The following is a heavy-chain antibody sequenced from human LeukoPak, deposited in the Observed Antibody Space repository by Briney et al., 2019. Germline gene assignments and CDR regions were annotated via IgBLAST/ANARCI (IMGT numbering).Heavy chain of an antibody. Sequence: GRSLRLSCAASGFTFSNYWMHWVRQAPGKGLVWVSRINSDGSSTTYADSVKGRFTISRDNAKNTLYLQMNSLRAEDTAVYYCARGYLVLRDYWGQGTLVIVSS. CDR1: GFTFSNYW. J-gene: IGHJ4*02. D-gene: IGHD2/OR15-2a*01. V-gene: IGHV3-74*01. CDR2: INSDGSST. CDR3: ARGYLVLRDY.